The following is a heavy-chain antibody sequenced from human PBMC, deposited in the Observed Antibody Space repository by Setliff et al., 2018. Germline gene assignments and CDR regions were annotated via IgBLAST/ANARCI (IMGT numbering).Heavy chain of an antibody. J-gene: IGHJ4*02. CDR2: ISAYDGNT. CDR3: ARSPPNRGSGSGWYGDF. V-gene: IGHV1-18*01. CDR1: GYTFTNYG. Sequence: ASVKVSCKASGYTFTNYGITWVRQAPGQGLEWMAWISAYDGNTRFAQNFQGRVTLTTDTPTSTAYMELRGLISDDTAVYYCARSPPNRGSGSGWYGDFWGQGTRVTVSS. D-gene: IGHD6-19*01.